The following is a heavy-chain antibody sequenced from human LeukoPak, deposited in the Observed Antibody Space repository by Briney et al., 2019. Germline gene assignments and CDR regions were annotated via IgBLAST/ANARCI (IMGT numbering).Heavy chain of an antibody. Sequence: PGGSLRLSCAASGFPFSSYAMHWVRQAPGKGLEWAAFIRHDGSNKYHVDSVKGRFTISRDNAKNLLYLQMNSLRVEDTAVYYCASEGVVGPVAHFDYWGQGALVTVSS. CDR2: IRHDGSNK. V-gene: IGHV3-30*02. D-gene: IGHD1-26*01. CDR1: GFPFSSYA. J-gene: IGHJ4*02. CDR3: ASEGVVGPVAHFDY.